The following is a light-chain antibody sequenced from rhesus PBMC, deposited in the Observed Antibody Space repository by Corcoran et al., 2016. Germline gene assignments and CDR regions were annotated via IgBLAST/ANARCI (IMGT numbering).Light chain of an antibody. Sequence: DIHMTQSPSSLSASVGDKVTITCRASQAISNALAWFQQQPGKAPKLLIYAASNLQIGVPSRFRGSWSGTDFTLTISSLQPEDFAVYYCQQRNSYPYSFGRGTKVEIK. CDR3: QQRNSYPYS. CDR1: QAISNA. J-gene: IGKJ2*01. CDR2: AAS. V-gene: IGKV1-33*01.